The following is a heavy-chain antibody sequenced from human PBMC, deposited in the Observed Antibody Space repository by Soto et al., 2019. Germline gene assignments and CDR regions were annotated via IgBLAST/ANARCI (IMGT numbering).Heavy chain of an antibody. Sequence: PVGSLRLSCAASGFTFSSYAMHWVRQAPGKGLEWVAVISYDGSNKYYADSVKGRFTISRDNSKNTLYLQMNSLRAEDTAVYYCARLVLHDYDNSGFWIYWGQGAPVNVPS. CDR2: ISYDGSNK. V-gene: IGHV3-30-3*01. CDR3: ARLVLHDYDNSGFWIY. CDR1: GFTFSSYA. D-gene: IGHD3-22*01. J-gene: IGHJ4*02.